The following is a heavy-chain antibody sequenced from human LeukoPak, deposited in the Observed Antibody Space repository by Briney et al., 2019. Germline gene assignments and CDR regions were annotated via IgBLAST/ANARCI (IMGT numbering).Heavy chain of an antibody. CDR3: ARDESGNFPNWFDP. J-gene: IGHJ5*02. CDR2: IYGSGST. CDR1: GDPMSSFY. D-gene: IGHD1-26*01. Sequence: SETLSLTCSVSGDPMSSFYWNWIRQSAGKGLEWIGRIYGSGSTNYNPSLKSRVTMSIDTSNNQFSLRLRSVTAADTAVYYCARDESGNFPNWFDPWGQGTLVTVSS. V-gene: IGHV4-4*07.